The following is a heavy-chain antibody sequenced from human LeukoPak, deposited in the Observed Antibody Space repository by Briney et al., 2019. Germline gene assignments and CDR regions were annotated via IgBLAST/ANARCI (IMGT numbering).Heavy chain of an antibody. D-gene: IGHD3-16*01. CDR2: IYTSGST. J-gene: IGHJ6*03. V-gene: IGHV4-61*02. Sequence: SETLSLTCTVSGGSISSGSYYWSWIRQPAGKGLEWIGRIYTSGSTNYNPSLKSRVTISVDTSKNQFSLKLSSVIAAGPAVYYWARPPTWGFPGYMDVWGKGTTVTISS. CDR3: ARPPTWGFPGYMDV. CDR1: GGSISSGSYY.